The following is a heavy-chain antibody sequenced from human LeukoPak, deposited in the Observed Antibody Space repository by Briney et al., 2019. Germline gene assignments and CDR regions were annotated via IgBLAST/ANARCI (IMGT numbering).Heavy chain of an antibody. CDR2: IYYSGST. CDR3: ARQYDYGDRRIDY. CDR1: GGSISSSSYY. D-gene: IGHD4-17*01. V-gene: IGHV4-39*01. Sequence: SETLSLTCTVSGGSISSSSYYWGWIRQPPGKGLEWIGSIYYSGSTYYSPSLKSRVTISVDTSKNQFSLKLSSVTAADTAVYYCARQYDYGDRRIDYWGQGTLVTVSS. J-gene: IGHJ4*02.